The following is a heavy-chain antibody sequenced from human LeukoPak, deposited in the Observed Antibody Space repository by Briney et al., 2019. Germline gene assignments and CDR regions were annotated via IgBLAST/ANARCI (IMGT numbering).Heavy chain of an antibody. CDR1: GYTFTSYD. J-gene: IGHJ5*02. D-gene: IGHD2-15*01. CDR2: MNPNSGNT. CDR3: ARGRVYCSGGSCYNWFDP. V-gene: IGHV1-8*01. Sequence: ASVKVSFKASGYTFTSYDINWVRQATGQGLEWMGWMNPNSGNTGYAQKFQGRVTMTRNTSISTAYMELSSLRSEDTAVYYCARGRVYCSGGSCYNWFDPWGQGTLVTVSS.